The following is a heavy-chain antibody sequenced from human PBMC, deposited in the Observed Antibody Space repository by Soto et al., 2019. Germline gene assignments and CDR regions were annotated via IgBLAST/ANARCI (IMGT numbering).Heavy chain of an antibody. D-gene: IGHD3-3*01. V-gene: IGHV4-34*01. Sequence: QVQLQQWGAGLLKPSETLSLTCAVYGGSFSGYYWSWIRQPPGKGLEWIGEINHSGSTNYNPSLKNRVTISVDTSKNQFSLKLSSVTAADTAVYYCARGGRYDFWSGYYKGPYYFDYWGQGTLVTVSS. CDR1: GGSFSGYY. CDR2: INHSGST. J-gene: IGHJ4*02. CDR3: ARGGRYDFWSGYYKGPYYFDY.